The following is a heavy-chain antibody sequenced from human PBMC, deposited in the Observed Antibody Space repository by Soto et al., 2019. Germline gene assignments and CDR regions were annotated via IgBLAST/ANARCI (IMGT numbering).Heavy chain of an antibody. J-gene: IGHJ3*02. CDR2: IYYSGST. Sequence: SETLSLTCTVSGGSISSYYWSWIRQPPGKGLEWIGYIYYSGSTNYNPSLKSRVTISVDTSKNQFSLKLSSVTAADTAVYYCARHLQDIVVVPAAFPDRAFDIWGQGTMVTVSS. V-gene: IGHV4-59*08. CDR3: ARHLQDIVVVPAAFPDRAFDI. CDR1: GGSISSYY. D-gene: IGHD2-2*01.